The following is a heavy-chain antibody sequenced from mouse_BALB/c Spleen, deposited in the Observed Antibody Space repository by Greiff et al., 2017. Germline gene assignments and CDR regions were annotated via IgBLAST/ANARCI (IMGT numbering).Heavy chain of an antibody. Sequence: EVKLEESGGGLVKPGGSLKLSCAASGFTFSSYAMSWVRQSPEKRLEWVAEISSGGSYTYYPDTVTGRFTISRDNAKNTLYLEMSSLRSEDTAMYYCARALYGYDGGYFDVWGAGTTVTVSS. J-gene: IGHJ1*01. V-gene: IGHV5-9-4*01. CDR3: ARALYGYDGGYFDV. CDR2: ISSGGSYT. D-gene: IGHD2-2*01. CDR1: GFTFSSYA.